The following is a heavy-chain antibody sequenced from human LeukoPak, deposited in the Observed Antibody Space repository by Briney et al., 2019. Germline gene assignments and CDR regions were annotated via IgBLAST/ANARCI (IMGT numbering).Heavy chain of an antibody. V-gene: IGHV3-73*01. CDR2: SRSKLNNYAT. D-gene: IGHD3-10*01. J-gene: IGHJ4*02. CDR1: GFTFSASA. CDR3: TSRELSY. Sequence: GGSLTLSCAASGFTFSASAMHWVRQASGKGLEWVGRSRSKLNNYATTYAASVKGRFTISRDDSMNTAYLQMNSLKTEDTAVYYCTSRELSYWGQGTLVIVSS.